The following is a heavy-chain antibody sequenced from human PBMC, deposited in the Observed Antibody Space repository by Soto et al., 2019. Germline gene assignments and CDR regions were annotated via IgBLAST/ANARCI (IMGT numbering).Heavy chain of an antibody. CDR1: GFTFSSYW. V-gene: IGHV3-7*01. CDR2: IKQDGSEK. CDR3: ARAQKVYYDSSGYYDDYYVMDV. D-gene: IGHD3-22*01. Sequence: GGSLRLSCAASGFTFSSYWMSWVRQAPGKGLEWVANIKQDGSEKYYVDSVKGRFTISRDNAKNSLYLQMNRLRAEDTAVYYCARAQKVYYDSSGYYDDYYVMDVWGQGTTVTVSS. J-gene: IGHJ6*02.